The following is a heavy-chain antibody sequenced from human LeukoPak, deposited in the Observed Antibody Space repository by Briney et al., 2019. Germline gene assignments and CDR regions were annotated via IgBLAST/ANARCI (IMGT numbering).Heavy chain of an antibody. J-gene: IGHJ4*02. D-gene: IGHD3-10*01. CDR3: AKGHGSGTFYRGLFDS. Sequence: SETLSLTCSVSGASFGTNYWSWIRQAPVKGLEWIGYIYYSGGTNDNPSLKGRVTISADTSKNQFSLNLRSVTAADTAVYYCAKGHGSGTFYRGLFDSWGQGIPVTVSS. CDR2: IYYSGGT. CDR1: GASFGTNY. V-gene: IGHV4-59*01.